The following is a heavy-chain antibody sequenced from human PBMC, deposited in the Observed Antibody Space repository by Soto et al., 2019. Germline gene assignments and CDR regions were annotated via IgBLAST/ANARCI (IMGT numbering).Heavy chain of an antibody. V-gene: IGHV4-31*03. J-gene: IGHJ6*02. CDR2: IYYSGTT. Sequence: PSETQSLTSTVSGGNIGSGGYYWSWIRQHPGKGLEWIGYIYYSGTTHYNPSLKSRLTISVDTSKNQFSLKLSSVTAADTAVYYCARGGYYFYYAMDVRGQGTTVTVSS. CDR1: GGNIGSGGYY. CDR3: ARGGYYFYYAMDV.